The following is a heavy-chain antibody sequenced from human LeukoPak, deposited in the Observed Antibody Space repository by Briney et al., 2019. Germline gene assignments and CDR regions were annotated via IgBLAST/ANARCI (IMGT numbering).Heavy chain of an antibody. J-gene: IGHJ4*02. CDR3: AKDSAPLLWFGELSAFDY. V-gene: IGHV3-30*18. CDR2: ISHDGSNK. Sequence: GGSLRLSCAASGFTFSSYGMHWVRQAPGKGLEWVAVISHDGSNKYYADSVKGRFTISRDNSKNTLYLQMNSLRAEDTAVYYCAKDSAPLLWFGELSAFDYWGQGTLVTVSS. CDR1: GFTFSSYG. D-gene: IGHD3-10*01.